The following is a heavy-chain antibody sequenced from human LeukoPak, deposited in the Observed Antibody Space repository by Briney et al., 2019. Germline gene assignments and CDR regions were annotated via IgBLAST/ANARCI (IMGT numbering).Heavy chain of an antibody. J-gene: IGHJ6*03. CDR1: GGSISSHY. D-gene: IGHD3-3*01. Sequence: SETLSLTCTVSGGSISSHYWSWIRQPPGKGLEWIGYIYYSGSTNYNPSLKSRVTISVDTSKNQFSLKLSSVTAADTAVYYCARGNSDYDFWRANYYYYMDVWGKGTTVTVSS. CDR2: IYYSGST. CDR3: ARGNSDYDFWRANYYYYMDV. V-gene: IGHV4-59*11.